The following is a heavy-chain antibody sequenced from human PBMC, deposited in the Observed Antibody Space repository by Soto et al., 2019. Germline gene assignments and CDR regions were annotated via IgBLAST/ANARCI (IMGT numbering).Heavy chain of an antibody. CDR1: GFTFGTYA. CDR2: ISGSGRTT. J-gene: IGHJ6*03. CDR3: AKSRGPSYSYYYMDV. D-gene: IGHD3-16*01. Sequence: EVQLLESGGGLVQPGGSLRLSCAASGFTFGTYAMKWLRQAPGRGLECVSFISGSGRTTYYADSVKGRFTVSRDNSKNTMYLQMNSLRAEDTALYYCAKSRGPSYSYYYMDVWGKGTTVTVSS. V-gene: IGHV3-23*01.